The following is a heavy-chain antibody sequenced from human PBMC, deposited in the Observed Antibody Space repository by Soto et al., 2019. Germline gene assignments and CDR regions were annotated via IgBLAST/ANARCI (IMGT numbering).Heavy chain of an antibody. Sequence: EVQVVESGGGLIQPGGSLRLSCEVSGFSVTANYMSWVRQAPGKGLEWVSVFYSGGSTYYIDSVKGRFSISRDISENTLYLQMNSLRAEDTAVYYCHGYGYWGQGTLVTVSS. V-gene: IGHV3-53*01. CDR1: GFSVTANY. J-gene: IGHJ4*02. CDR2: FYSGGST. D-gene: IGHD5-12*01. CDR3: HGYGY.